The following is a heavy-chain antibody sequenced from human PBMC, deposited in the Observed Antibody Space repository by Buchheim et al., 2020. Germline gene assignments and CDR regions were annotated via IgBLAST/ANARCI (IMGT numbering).Heavy chain of an antibody. CDR2: INPSGGST. CDR1: GYTFTSYY. D-gene: IGHD3-16*02. CDR3: ARALRDYIWGSYRLVFDY. Sequence: QVQLVQSGAEVKKPGASVKVSCKASGYTFTSYYMHWVRQAPGQGLEWMGIINPSGGSTSYAQKFQGRVTMTRDTSTSTVYMELSSLRSDDTAVYYCARALRDYIWGSYRLVFDYWGQGTL. V-gene: IGHV1-46*01. J-gene: IGHJ4*02.